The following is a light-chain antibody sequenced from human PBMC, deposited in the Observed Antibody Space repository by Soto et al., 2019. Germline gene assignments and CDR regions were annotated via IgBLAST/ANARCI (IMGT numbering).Light chain of an antibody. Sequence: QSALTRPASVSGSPGQSITISCTGTRTDVGGYNFVSWYQQHPGKAPKLIIYEVSNRPSGVSNRFSGSKSDNTASLTISGLQAEDEADYYCCSYVSSKTYVFGTGTRSPS. V-gene: IGLV2-14*01. CDR3: CSYVSSKTYV. CDR2: EVS. CDR1: RTDVGGYNF. J-gene: IGLJ1*01.